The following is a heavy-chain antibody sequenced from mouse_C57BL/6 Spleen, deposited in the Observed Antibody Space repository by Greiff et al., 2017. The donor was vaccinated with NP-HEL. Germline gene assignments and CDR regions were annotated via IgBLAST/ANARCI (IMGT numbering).Heavy chain of an antibody. CDR1: GYTFTSYG. V-gene: IGHV1-81*01. CDR3: AREATAQATDYAMDY. D-gene: IGHD3-2*02. Sequence: VQLQESGAELARPGASVKLSCKASGYTFTSYGISWVKQRTGQGLEWIGEIYPRSGNTYYNEKFKGKATLTADKSSSTAYMELRSLTSEDSAVYFCAREATAQATDYAMDYWGQGTSVTVSS. J-gene: IGHJ4*01. CDR2: IYPRSGNT.